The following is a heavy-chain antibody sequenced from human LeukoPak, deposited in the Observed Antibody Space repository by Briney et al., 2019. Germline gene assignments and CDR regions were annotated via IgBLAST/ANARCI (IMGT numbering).Heavy chain of an antibody. J-gene: IGHJ4*02. CDR1: GGSFSGYY. CDR3: ARGQGLYSYGYYDY. D-gene: IGHD5-18*01. CDR2: INHSGST. V-gene: IGHV4-34*01. Sequence: PSETLSLTCAVYGGSFSGYYWSWIRQPPGKGLEWIGEINHSGSTNYNPSLKSRVTISVDRSKNQFSLKLSSVTAADTAVYYCARGQGLYSYGYYDYWGQGTLVTVSS.